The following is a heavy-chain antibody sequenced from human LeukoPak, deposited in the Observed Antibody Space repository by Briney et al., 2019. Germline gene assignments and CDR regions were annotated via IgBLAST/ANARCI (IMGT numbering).Heavy chain of an antibody. J-gene: IGHJ6*04. CDR3: AKGSYCSGGSCYYYYYGMDV. D-gene: IGHD2-15*01. V-gene: IGHV3-30*18. CDR1: GFTFSSYG. Sequence: GGSLRLSCAASGFTFSSYGMHWVRQAPGKGLEWVAVISYDGSNKYYADSVKGRFTISRDNSKNPLYLQMNSLRAEDTAVYYCAKGSYCSGGSCYYYYYGMDVWGKGTTVTVSS. CDR2: ISYDGSNK.